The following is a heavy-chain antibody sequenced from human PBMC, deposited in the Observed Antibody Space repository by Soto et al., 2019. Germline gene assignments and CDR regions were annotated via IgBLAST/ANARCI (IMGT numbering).Heavy chain of an antibody. CDR2: ITDTGGDA. V-gene: IGHV3-23*01. D-gene: IGHD3-10*01. J-gene: IGHJ4*02. Sequence: PGGSLRLSCVASGLTFGSRAMTWVRQAPGEGLQWVSTITDTGGDAKYADSVRGRFVISRDNSKKTLYLQMTSLTAEDSAMYYCARVSTDSYPGSRIFDFWGRGTLVTVSS. CDR3: ARVSTDSYPGSRIFDF. CDR1: GLTFGSRA.